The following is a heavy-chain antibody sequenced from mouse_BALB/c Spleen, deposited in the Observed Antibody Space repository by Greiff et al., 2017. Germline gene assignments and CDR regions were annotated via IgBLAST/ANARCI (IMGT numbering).Heavy chain of an antibody. CDR3: TRPVTGTVGFAY. D-gene: IGHD4-1*01. Sequence: DVMLVESGGGLVQPGGSMKLSCVASGFTFSNYWMNWVRQSPEKGLEWVAEIRLKSNNYATHYAESVKGRFTISRDDSKSSVYLQMNNLRAEDTGIYYCTRPVTGTVGFAYWGQGTLVTVSA. V-gene: IGHV6-6*02. CDR1: GFTFSNYW. J-gene: IGHJ3*01. CDR2: IRLKSNNYAT.